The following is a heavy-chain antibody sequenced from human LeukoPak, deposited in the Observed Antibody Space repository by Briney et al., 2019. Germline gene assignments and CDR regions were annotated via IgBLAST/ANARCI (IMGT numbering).Heavy chain of an antibody. D-gene: IGHD5-18*01. CDR2: VIPIFGTA. J-gene: IGHJ3*02. CDR3: ATPPRGYSSAFDI. V-gene: IGHV1-69*01. Sequence: ASVKVSCKASGGTFISYAISWVRQAPGQGLKWMGGVIPIFGTANYAQKFQGRVTITADESTSTAYMELSSLRSEDTAVYYCATPPRGYSSAFDIWGQGTMVTVSS. CDR1: GGTFISYA.